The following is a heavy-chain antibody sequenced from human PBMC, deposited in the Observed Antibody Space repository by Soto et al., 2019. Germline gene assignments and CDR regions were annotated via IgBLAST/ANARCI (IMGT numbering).Heavy chain of an antibody. D-gene: IGHD2-15*01. Sequence: PGGSLRLSCAASGFTFSSYAMSCVRQAPGKGLEWVSAISGSGGSTYYADSVKGRFTISRDNSKNTLYLQMNSLRAEDTAVYYCAKGADIVVVVMPSLYYFDYWGQGTLVTVSS. J-gene: IGHJ4*02. CDR3: AKGADIVVVVMPSLYYFDY. CDR1: GFTFSSYA. V-gene: IGHV3-23*01. CDR2: ISGSGGST.